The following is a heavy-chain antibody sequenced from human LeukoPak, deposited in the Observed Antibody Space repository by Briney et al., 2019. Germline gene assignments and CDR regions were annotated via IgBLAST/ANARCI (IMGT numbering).Heavy chain of an antibody. CDR1: GFTFSSYA. J-gene: IGHJ6*03. CDR3: AKAPLGYCSSTSCYSYYYYYMDV. V-gene: IGHV3-23*01. CDR2: ISGSGGST. D-gene: IGHD2-2*02. Sequence: GGSLRLSCAASGFTFSSYAMSWVRQAPGKWLEWVSAISGSGGSTYYADSVKGRFTISRDNSKNTLYLQMNSLRAEDTAVYYCAKAPLGYCSSTSCYSYYYYYMDVWGKGTTVTVSS.